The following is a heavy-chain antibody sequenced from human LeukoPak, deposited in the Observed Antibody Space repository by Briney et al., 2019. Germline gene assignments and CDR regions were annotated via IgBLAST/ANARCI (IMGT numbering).Heavy chain of an antibody. CDR3: ARVSLCPGAESHDAFDI. J-gene: IGHJ3*02. Sequence: PSETLSLTCTVSGGSISSGDYYWSWIRQPPGKGLEWIGYIYYSGSTYYNPSLKSRVTISVDTSKNQFSLKLSSVTAADTAVYYCARVSLCPGAESHDAFDIWGQGTMVTVSS. CDR1: GGSISSGDYY. CDR2: IYYSGST. D-gene: IGHD1-26*01. V-gene: IGHV4-30-4*08.